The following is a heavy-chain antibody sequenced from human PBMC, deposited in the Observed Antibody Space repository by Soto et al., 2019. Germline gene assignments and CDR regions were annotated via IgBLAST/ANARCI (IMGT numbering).Heavy chain of an antibody. CDR1: GGTFSSYD. J-gene: IGHJ4*02. V-gene: IGHV1-69*06. CDR3: ARRRWGYDSSPFDY. CDR2: IIPIFGTA. Sequence: QVQLVQSGAEVKKPGSSVKVSCKASGGTFSSYDIIWVRPAPGPGLEWMGGIIPIFGTANYAQKFQGRVTITADKSTSTAYMELSSLSSEDTAVYYCARRRWGYDSSPFDYWGQGTLVTVSS. D-gene: IGHD3-22*01.